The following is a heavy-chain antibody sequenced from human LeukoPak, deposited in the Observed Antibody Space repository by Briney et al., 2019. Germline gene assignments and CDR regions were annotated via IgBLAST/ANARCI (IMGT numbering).Heavy chain of an antibody. Sequence: GASVKVSCKAPGYTFTSHYMHWVRQAPGQGLERMGIINPNGGNTGYAQKFQGRVTMTRDTSTSTVYMELSSLRSEDTAVYYCAREGPYCSGTSCYGGFDYWGQGTLVTVFS. V-gene: IGHV1-46*01. D-gene: IGHD2-2*01. CDR3: AREGPYCSGTSCYGGFDY. CDR2: INPNGGNT. J-gene: IGHJ4*02. CDR1: GYTFTSHY.